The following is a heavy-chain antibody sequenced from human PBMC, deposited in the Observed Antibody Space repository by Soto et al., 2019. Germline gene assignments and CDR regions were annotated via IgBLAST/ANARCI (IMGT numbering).Heavy chain of an antibody. J-gene: IGHJ4*02. D-gene: IGHD3-3*01. CDR2: ISGSGGST. Sequence: EVQLLESGGGLVQPGGSLRLSCAASGFTFSSYAMSWVRQAPGKGLEWVSAISGSGGSTYYADSVKGRFTISRDNSKNTLYLQMTSLRAEDTAVYYCAKDQATYYDCWSGYQPFDYWGQGTLVTVSS. CDR1: GFTFSSYA. CDR3: AKDQATYYDCWSGYQPFDY. V-gene: IGHV3-23*01.